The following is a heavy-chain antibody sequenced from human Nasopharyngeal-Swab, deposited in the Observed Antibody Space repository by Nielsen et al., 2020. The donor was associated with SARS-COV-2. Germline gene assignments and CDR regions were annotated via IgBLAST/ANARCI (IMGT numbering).Heavy chain of an antibody. J-gene: IGHJ4*02. D-gene: IGHD6-19*01. CDR1: GFTFSNYA. CDR3: AKVPLPGFDSGPDY. CDR2: LSGSGGET. V-gene: IGHV3-23*01. Sequence: GDSLKISCAASGFTFSNYAISWVRQAPGKGLGWVSALSGSGGETFYAVPVKGRFTISRDNSKNTLYLQMNSLSTEDTAVYYCAKVPLPGFDSGPDYWGQGALVTVSS.